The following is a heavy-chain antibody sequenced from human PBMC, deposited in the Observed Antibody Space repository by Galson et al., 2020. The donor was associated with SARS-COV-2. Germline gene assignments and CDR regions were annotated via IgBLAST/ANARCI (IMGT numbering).Heavy chain of an antibody. CDR2: ISYDGSNK. J-gene: IGHJ4*02. V-gene: IGHV3-30*01. Sequence: GGSLRLSCAASGFIFSDYAMHWVRQAPGKGLEWMTAISYDGSNKFYADSVKGRFTISRDKSKHTLYLQMDSLRPGDTAVYYCARNSDFFEYFDYWGQGALVTVSS. D-gene: IGHD3-3*01. CDR3: ARNSDFFEYFDY. CDR1: GFIFSDYA.